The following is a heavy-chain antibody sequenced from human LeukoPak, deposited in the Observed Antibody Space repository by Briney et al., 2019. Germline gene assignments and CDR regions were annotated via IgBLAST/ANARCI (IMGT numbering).Heavy chain of an antibody. Sequence: GGSLRLSCAASGFTFSRYAMTWVRQAPGKGLEWVSAISGSGGSTHYADSVKGRFTISRDNSKNTLYLQMNSLRAEDTAVYYCAKDAEIVVVPAARVYFDYWGQGTLVTVSS. CDR3: AKDAEIVVVPAARVYFDY. D-gene: IGHD2-2*01. J-gene: IGHJ4*02. CDR1: GFTFSRYA. CDR2: ISGSGGST. V-gene: IGHV3-23*01.